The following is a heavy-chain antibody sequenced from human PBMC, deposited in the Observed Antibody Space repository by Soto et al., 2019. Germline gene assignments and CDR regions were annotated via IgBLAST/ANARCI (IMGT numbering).Heavy chain of an antibody. CDR1: GFTFSSYG. J-gene: IGHJ4*02. CDR2: ISYDGSNK. Sequence: GGSLRLSCAASGFTFSSYGMHWVRQAPGKGLEWVAVISYDGSNKYYADSVKGRFTISRDNSKNTLYLQMNSLRAEDTAVYYCAKDLGYYYGSGSASDFDYWGQGTLVTVSS. V-gene: IGHV3-30*18. D-gene: IGHD3-10*01. CDR3: AKDLGYYYGSGSASDFDY.